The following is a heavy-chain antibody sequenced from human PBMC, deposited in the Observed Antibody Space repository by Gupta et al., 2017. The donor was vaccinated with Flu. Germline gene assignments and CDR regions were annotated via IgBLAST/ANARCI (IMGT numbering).Heavy chain of an antibody. CDR3: ARLYSIVVVPAAMNSSGWYKRAPFTGAYYFDY. J-gene: IGHJ4*02. D-gene: IGHD2-2*01. CDR2: INHSGST. Sequence: QVQLQQWGAGLLKPSETLSLTCAVYGGSFSGYYWSWIRQPPGKGLEWIGEINHSGSTNYNPSLKSRVTISVDTSKNQFSLKLSSVTAADTAVYYCARLYSIVVVPAAMNSSGWYKRAPFTGAYYFDYWGQGTLVTVSS. CDR1: GGSFSGYY. V-gene: IGHV4-34*01.